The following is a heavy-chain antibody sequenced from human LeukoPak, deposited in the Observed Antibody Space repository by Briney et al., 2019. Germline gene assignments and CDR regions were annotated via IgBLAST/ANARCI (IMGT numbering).Heavy chain of an antibody. CDR3: AKGILSDDYGDYFDY. V-gene: IGHV3-23*01. Sequence: GGSLRLSCAASGFTFSSYAMSWVRQAPGKGLEWVSAISGSGGSTYYADPVKGRFTISRDNSKNPLYLQMNSLRAEDTAVYYCAKGILSDDYGDYFDYWGQGTLVTVSS. J-gene: IGHJ4*02. CDR1: GFTFSSYA. CDR2: ISGSGGST. D-gene: IGHD4-17*01.